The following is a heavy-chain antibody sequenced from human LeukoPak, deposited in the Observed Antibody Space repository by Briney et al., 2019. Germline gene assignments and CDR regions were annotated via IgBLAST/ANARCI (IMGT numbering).Heavy chain of an antibody. D-gene: IGHD5-12*01. CDR3: ARDQGPTVATIGFNFDH. J-gene: IGHJ4*02. V-gene: IGHV3-33*01. Sequence: PGRSRRLCCAASGFTFSSYGMHWGRQAPGNGLEWVAVIWFDGSNKFYADSVKGRFTISRDNSKNTLYLQMNSLRAEDTAVYYCARDQGPTVATIGFNFDHLGQGTLVTVSS. CDR1: GFTFSSYG. CDR2: IWFDGSNK.